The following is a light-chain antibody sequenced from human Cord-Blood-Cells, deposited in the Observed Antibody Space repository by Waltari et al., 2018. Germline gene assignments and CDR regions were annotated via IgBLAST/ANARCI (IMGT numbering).Light chain of an antibody. V-gene: IGLV2-14*01. CDR3: SSYTSSSVVV. J-gene: IGLJ2*01. Sequence: QSALTQPASVSGSPGQSITISCTGTSSDVGGYNYVPWYQQHPGKAPKLMIYEVSNRPSGVSNRFSGSKSGNTASLTSSGLQAEDEADYYCSSYTSSSVVVFGGGTKLTVL. CDR2: EVS. CDR1: SSDVGGYNY.